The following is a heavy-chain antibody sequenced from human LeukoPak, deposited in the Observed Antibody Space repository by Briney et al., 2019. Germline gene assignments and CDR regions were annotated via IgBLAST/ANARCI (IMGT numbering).Heavy chain of an antibody. D-gene: IGHD6-19*01. CDR3: ARNSSDWYGYMDV. Sequence: GASVEVSCKASGYTFNSYGISWVRQAPGQGLEWMGWISTYNGYANYAQRLQGRVTMTTETSTSTAYMELRSLRSDDTAVYYCARNSSDWYGYMDVWGKGTTVTVSS. V-gene: IGHV1-18*01. CDR2: ISTYNGYA. CDR1: GYTFNSYG. J-gene: IGHJ6*04.